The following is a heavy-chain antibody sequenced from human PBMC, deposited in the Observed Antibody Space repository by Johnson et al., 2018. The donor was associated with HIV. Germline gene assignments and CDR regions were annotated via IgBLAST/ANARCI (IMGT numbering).Heavy chain of an antibody. J-gene: IGHJ3*02. CDR2: ISSSGSTI. CDR3: ARAGQQWLADAFDI. D-gene: IGHD6-19*01. Sequence: QVQLLESGGGLVKPGGSLRLSCAASGFIFSDYSMSWIRQAPGRGLEWVSYISSSGSTIYYADSVKGRFTISRDNSKNTLYLQMNSLRAEDTAVYYCARAGQQWLADAFDIWGQGTMVTVSS. CDR1: GFIFSDYS. V-gene: IGHV3-11*04.